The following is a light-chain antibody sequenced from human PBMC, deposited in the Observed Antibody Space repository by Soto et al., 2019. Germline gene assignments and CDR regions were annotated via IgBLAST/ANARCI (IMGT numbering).Light chain of an antibody. V-gene: IGLV1-51*01. CDR2: DDN. J-gene: IGLJ1*01. CDR3: GSWDSSVSAYV. CDR1: SSNIGGNS. Sequence: SVLTQPPSVSAAPGQKVTISCSGSSSNIGGNSVSWYQQLPGTAPKLLIYDDNKRPSGIPDRFSGSKSGTSATLGITGFQTGDEADYYCGSWDSSVSAYVFGTGPKVTVL.